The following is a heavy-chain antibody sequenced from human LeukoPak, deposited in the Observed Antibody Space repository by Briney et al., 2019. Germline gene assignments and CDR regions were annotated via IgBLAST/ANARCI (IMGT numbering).Heavy chain of an antibody. Sequence: GGSLRLSCAVSGFIVSNAWMSWVRQAPGKGLEWVGRIKSKADGGTTDYATPVKGRFTISRDNSKNTVYLQMNSLRSEDTAVYYCVKDRRMAGDWFDPRGQGTLVTVSS. J-gene: IGHJ5*02. V-gene: IGHV3-15*05. CDR2: IKSKADGGTT. CDR1: GFIVSNAW. D-gene: IGHD3-16*02. CDR3: VKDRRMAGDWFDP.